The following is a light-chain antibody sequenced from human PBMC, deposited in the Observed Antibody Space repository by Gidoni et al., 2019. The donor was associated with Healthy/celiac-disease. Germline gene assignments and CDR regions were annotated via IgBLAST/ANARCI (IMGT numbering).Light chain of an antibody. CDR2: GAS. CDR3: QQYNNWPRT. Sequence: EIVMTPSPATLSVSPGERATLSCRASPSVSSNLAWYQQKPGQAPRLLIYGASSRAAGIPARFSVSGSGTEFTLTISSLQSEDFAVYYCQQYNNWPRTFGQXTKVEIK. CDR1: PSVSSN. V-gene: IGKV3-15*01. J-gene: IGKJ1*01.